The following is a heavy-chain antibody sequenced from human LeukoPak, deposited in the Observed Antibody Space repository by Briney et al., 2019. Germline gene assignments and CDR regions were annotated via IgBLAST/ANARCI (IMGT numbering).Heavy chain of an antibody. D-gene: IGHD3-10*01. CDR2: INTNTGNP. Sequence: GASVKVSCKASGYTFTSYAMNWVRQAPGQGLEWMGWINTNTGNPTYAQGFTGRFVFSLDTSVSTAYLQISSLKAEDTAVYYCARDPNYYGSGSYYNGYFQHWGQGTLVTVSS. J-gene: IGHJ1*01. CDR3: ARDPNYYGSGSYYNGYFQH. CDR1: GYTFTSYA. V-gene: IGHV7-4-1*02.